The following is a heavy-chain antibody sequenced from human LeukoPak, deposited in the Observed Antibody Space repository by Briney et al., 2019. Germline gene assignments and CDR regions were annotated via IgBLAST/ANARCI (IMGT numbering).Heavy chain of an antibody. CDR2: IQHSGNT. V-gene: IGHV4-39*02. Sequence: SETLSLTCTVSGDSINSGSYHWGWIRQPPGKGLEWIGSIQHSGNTYYNPSLKSRLTISVDTSKNQFSLKLNSVTAADTAVYYCARDGSHWGQGALVTVSS. D-gene: IGHD2-2*03. J-gene: IGHJ4*02. CDR3: ARDGSH. CDR1: GDSINSGSYH.